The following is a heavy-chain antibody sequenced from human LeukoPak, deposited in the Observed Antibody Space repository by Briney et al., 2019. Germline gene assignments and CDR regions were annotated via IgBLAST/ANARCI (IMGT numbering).Heavy chain of an antibody. J-gene: IGHJ5*02. Sequence: SETLSLTCTVSGGSISSYYWSWIRQPPGNGLEWIGYIYYSGSINYNPSLKSRVTVSVDTSKNQFSLKLSSVTAADTAVYYCARNPYYDYVWGSYRTNWFDPWGQGTLVTVSS. D-gene: IGHD3-16*02. CDR1: GGSISSYY. CDR2: IYYSGSI. CDR3: ARNPYYDYVWGSYRTNWFDP. V-gene: IGHV4-59*12.